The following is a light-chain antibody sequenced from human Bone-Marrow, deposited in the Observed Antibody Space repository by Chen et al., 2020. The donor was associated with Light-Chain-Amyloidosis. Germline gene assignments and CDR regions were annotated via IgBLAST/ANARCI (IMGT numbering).Light chain of an antibody. CDR3: QSADSSGTYEVI. CDR2: RDT. J-gene: IGLJ2*01. V-gene: IGLV3-25*03. CDR1: DLPTKY. Sequence: SYELTQPPSVSVSPGQTARITCSGDDLPTKYAYWYQQKPGQAPVLVIHRDTERPSGISELFSGSSLGTTATLTISGVQAEDEADYHSQSADSSGTYEVIFGGGTKLTVL.